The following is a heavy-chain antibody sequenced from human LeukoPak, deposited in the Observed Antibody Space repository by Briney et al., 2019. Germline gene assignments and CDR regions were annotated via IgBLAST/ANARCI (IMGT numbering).Heavy chain of an antibody. CDR3: ARDTGGGSTFMDV. J-gene: IGHJ6*02. D-gene: IGHD5/OR15-5a*01. Sequence: SVKVSCKASGYTFTGYYMHGVRQAPGQGREWMGWINPNSGGTNLAQKFQGRVTMTSDTSISTADMELSRLRSDDTAVYYCARDTGGGSTFMDVWGQGTTVTVSS. V-gene: IGHV1-2*02. CDR1: GYTFTGYY. CDR2: INPNSGGT.